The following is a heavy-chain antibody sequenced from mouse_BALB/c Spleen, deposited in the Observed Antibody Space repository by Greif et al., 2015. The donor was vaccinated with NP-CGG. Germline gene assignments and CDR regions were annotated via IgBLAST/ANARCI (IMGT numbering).Heavy chain of an antibody. V-gene: IGHV1-7*01. Sequence: QVQLQQSGAELAKPGASVKMSCKASGYTFTSYWMHWVKQRPGQGLEWIGYINPSTGYTEYNQKFKDKATLIADKSSSTAYMQLSSLTSEDSAVYYCATGTYFDVWGAGTTVTVSS. J-gene: IGHJ1*01. CDR2: INPSTGYT. D-gene: IGHD4-1*01. CDR3: ATGTYFDV. CDR1: GYTFTSYW.